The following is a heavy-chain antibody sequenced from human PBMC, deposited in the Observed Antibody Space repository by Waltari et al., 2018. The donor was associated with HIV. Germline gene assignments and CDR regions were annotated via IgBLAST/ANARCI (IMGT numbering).Heavy chain of an antibody. D-gene: IGHD3-10*01. V-gene: IGHV4-39*01. CDR3: ARGGSGGWFDP. Sequence: QLQLQESGPGLVKPSETLSLTCTVSGRPISSSSYYWGWIRQPPGKGLELIGSIYYSGSTYYNPSLKSRVTISVDTSKNQFSLKLSSVTAADTAVYYCARGGSGGWFDPWGQGTLVTVSS. J-gene: IGHJ5*02. CDR2: IYYSGST. CDR1: GRPISSSSYY.